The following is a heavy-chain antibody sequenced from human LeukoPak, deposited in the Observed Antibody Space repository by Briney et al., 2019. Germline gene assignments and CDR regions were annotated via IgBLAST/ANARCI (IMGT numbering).Heavy chain of an antibody. CDR1: GYIFTSYY. Sequence: ASVKVSCKASGYIFTSYYIHWVRQAPGQGLEWMGIIYPSAGYANYAQTFQGRVTMAMDTSTSTVDMELSSLRSEDTAVYYCVREEEGGSFDYWGQGTLVTVSA. V-gene: IGHV1-46*01. D-gene: IGHD3-16*01. J-gene: IGHJ4*02. CDR3: VREEEGGSFDY. CDR2: IYPSAGYA.